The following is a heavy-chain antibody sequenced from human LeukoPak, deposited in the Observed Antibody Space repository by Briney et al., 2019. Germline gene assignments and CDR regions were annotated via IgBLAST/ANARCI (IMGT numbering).Heavy chain of an antibody. CDR3: ARGGSSWYADY. CDR1: GASISTYY. J-gene: IGHJ4*02. Sequence: SETLSLTCSVSGASISTYYWSWIRHPPEKGLEWIGYIHYSGRTSYNPSLKSRVNMSVDTSNDQFSLKVSSVTAADTAVYYCARGGSSWYADYWGQGALVTVSS. D-gene: IGHD6-13*01. CDR2: IHYSGRT. V-gene: IGHV4-59*01.